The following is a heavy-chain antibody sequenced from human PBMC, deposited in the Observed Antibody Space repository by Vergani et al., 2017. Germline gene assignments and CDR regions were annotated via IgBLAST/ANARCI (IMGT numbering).Heavy chain of an antibody. CDR3: ARDYRLTGRGGYYGMDV. D-gene: IGHD1-20*01. J-gene: IGHJ6*02. V-gene: IGHV1-69*08. Sequence: QVQLVQSGAEVKKPGSSVKVSCKASGGTFSSYTISWVRQAPGQGLEWMGRIIPILGIANYAQKFQGRVTITTDKSTSTACMELSSLRAEDTAVYDCARDYRLTGRGGYYGMDVWGQGTTVTVSS. CDR2: IIPILGIA. CDR1: GGTFSSYT.